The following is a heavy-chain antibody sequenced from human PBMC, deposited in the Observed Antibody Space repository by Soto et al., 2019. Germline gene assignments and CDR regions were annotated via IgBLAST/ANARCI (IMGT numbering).Heavy chain of an antibody. J-gene: IGHJ5*02. Sequence: XGSLRLSCSASGFTFSSYAMHWVRQAPGKGLEYVSAISSNGGSTYYADSVKGRFTISRDNSKNTLYLQMSSLRAEDTAVYYCAGGEWFPNWFDHWGQGTLVTVSS. CDR1: GFTFSSYA. CDR2: ISSNGGST. CDR3: AGGEWFPNWFDH. V-gene: IGHV3-64D*06. D-gene: IGHD3-3*01.